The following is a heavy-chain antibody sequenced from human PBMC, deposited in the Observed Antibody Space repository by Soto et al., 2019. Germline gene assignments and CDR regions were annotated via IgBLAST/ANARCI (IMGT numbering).Heavy chain of an antibody. V-gene: IGHV3-74*01. CDR3: PRVMEQHNTGAYTYPDK. J-gene: IGHJ4*02. D-gene: IGHD4-17*01. CDR1: GFTLSNYW. Sequence: VVSLLLSCAASGFTLSNYWMHWVRQAPGKGLVWVSRINSDGSTTTYADSVKGRFTISRDNAKNTLYLQMNSLRAEDTAVYYCPRVMEQHNTGAYTYPDKWGQGTPLTV. CDR2: INSDGSTT.